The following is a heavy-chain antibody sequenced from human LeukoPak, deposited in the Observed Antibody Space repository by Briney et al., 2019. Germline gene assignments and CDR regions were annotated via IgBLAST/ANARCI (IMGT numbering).Heavy chain of an antibody. CDR2: INPNTGDA. CDR1: GYTFTGYF. J-gene: IGHJ5*02. Sequence: GASVKVSCKTSGYTFTGYFIHWVRQAPGQGLEWMGRINPNTGDADYAQNLRGRVTMTRDTSIGTAYMELSRLRFGDTAVYYCARESLVSGGGRWFDPWGQGTLVTVSS. D-gene: IGHD2/OR15-2a*01. CDR3: ARESLVSGGGRWFDP. V-gene: IGHV1-2*06.